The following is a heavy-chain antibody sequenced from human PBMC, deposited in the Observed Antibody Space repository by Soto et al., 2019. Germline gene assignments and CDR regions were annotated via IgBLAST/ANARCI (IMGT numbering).Heavy chain of an antibody. Sequence: EVQLKESGGGLVQPGGSLRLSCAASGFTFSRYSMNWVRQAPGKGLEWVSFISSSGRTIYYAASVKGRFTISRDNATHSLNLQMTNLRHEDTDVYYCASARDYGANTPYFESWGPGTLVTVST. V-gene: IGHV3-48*02. CDR2: ISSSGRTI. CDR1: GFTFSRYS. J-gene: IGHJ4*02. D-gene: IGHD4-17*01. CDR3: ASARDYGANTPYFES.